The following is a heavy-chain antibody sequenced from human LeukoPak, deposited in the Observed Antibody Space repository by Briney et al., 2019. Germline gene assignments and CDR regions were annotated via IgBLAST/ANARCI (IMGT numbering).Heavy chain of an antibody. CDR2: VYYNGNT. CDR3: ARYLGSSGWFLDY. Sequence: SETLSLTCTVSGGSISSYYWSWIRQPPGKGLEWIGYVYYNGNTNCNSSLKSRVTISVDTSKNQFSLKLSSVTAADTAVYYCARYLGSSGWFLDYWGQGTLVTVSS. J-gene: IGHJ4*02. V-gene: IGHV4-59*08. D-gene: IGHD6-19*01. CDR1: GGSISSYY.